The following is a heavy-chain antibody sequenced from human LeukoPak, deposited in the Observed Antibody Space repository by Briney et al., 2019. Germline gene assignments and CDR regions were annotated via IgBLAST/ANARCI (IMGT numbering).Heavy chain of an antibody. CDR1: GFSFSSYG. D-gene: IGHD5-24*01. CDR2: ISSSGSTI. J-gene: IGHJ3*01. V-gene: IGHV3-48*03. CDR3: ARIRDGYNDAYDL. Sequence: GGSLRLSCAASGFSFSSYGMHWVRQAPGKGLEWVSYISSSGSTIYYADSVKGRFTISRDNAKNSLYLQMNSLRAEDTAVYYCARIRDGYNDAYDLWGQGTVVTVPS.